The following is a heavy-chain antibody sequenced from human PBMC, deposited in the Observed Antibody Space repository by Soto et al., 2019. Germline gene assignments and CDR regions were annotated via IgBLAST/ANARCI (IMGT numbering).Heavy chain of an antibody. V-gene: IGHV3-30*19. CDR3: ARWGTAGGLDV. J-gene: IGHJ4*02. D-gene: IGHD3-16*01. Sequence: QVQLVESGGGVVQPGTSLRLSCVGSGFTFRSYVIHWVRQAPGKGLEWVALTSYDGSNKYYDDSVKGLFTISRDNSRNTVDLQMGRLRLEDTAFYYCARWGTAGGLDVWGQGPLVSVSS. CDR2: TSYDGSNK. CDR1: GFTFRSYV.